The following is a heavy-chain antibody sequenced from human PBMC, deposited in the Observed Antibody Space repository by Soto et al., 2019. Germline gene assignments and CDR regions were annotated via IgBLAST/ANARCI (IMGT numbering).Heavy chain of an antibody. CDR3: ARAPKLIAAAGENYYYYYGMDV. D-gene: IGHD6-13*01. CDR2: IWYDGSNK. J-gene: IGHJ6*02. Sequence: GGSLRLSCAASGFTFSSYGMHWVRQAPGKGLEWVAVIWYDGSNKYYADSVKGRFTISRDNSKNTLYLQMNSLRAEDTAVYYCARAPKLIAAAGENYYYYYGMDVWGQGTTVTVSS. V-gene: IGHV3-33*01. CDR1: GFTFSSYG.